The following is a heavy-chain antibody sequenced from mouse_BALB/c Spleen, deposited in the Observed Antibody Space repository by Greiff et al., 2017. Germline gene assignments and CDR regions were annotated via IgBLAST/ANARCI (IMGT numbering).Heavy chain of an antibody. D-gene: IGHD1-1*01. J-gene: IGHJ3*01. CDR1: GYAFTSYN. Sequence: VQLQQSGPELVKPGASVKVSCKASGYAFTSYNMYWVKQSHGKSLEWIGYIDPYNGGTSYNQKFKGKATLTVDKSSSTAYMHLNSLTSEDSAVYDCARDYYGSSYEFAYWGQGTLVTVSA. CDR2: IDPYNGGT. V-gene: IGHV1S135*01. CDR3: ARDYYGSSYEFAY.